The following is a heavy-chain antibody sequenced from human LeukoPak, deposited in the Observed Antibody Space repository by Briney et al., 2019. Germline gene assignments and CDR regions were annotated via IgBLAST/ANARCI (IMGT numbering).Heavy chain of an antibody. J-gene: IGHJ4*02. D-gene: IGHD4-23*01. V-gene: IGHV3-30*03. CDR1: GFTFSSYG. Sequence: GGSLRLSCADSGFTFSSYGMHWVRQAPGKGLEWVAGISYDGSNKYYTDSVKGRFTISRDNSKNTLLLQMNSLRAEDTAVYYCATGRSAVTQPTSVRSQFDYWGQGTLVAVTS. CDR3: ATGRSAVTQPTSVRSQFDY. CDR2: ISYDGSNK.